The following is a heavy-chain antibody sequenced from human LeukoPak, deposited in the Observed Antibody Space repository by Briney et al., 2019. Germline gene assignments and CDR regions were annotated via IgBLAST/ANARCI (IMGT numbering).Heavy chain of an antibody. CDR1: GFTFSSYG. Sequence: PGGTLRLSCAASGFTFSSYGMSWVRQAPGKGLEWVSAISGSSGSTYYADSVKGRFTISRDNSKNTLYLQMNSLRAEDTAVYYCAKTPGRTMIVVVITHLDYWGQGTLVTVSS. CDR2: ISGSSGST. V-gene: IGHV3-23*01. CDR3: AKTPGRTMIVVVITHLDY. D-gene: IGHD3-22*01. J-gene: IGHJ4*02.